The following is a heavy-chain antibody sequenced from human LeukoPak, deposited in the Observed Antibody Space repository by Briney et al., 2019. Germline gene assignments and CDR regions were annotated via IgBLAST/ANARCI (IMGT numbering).Heavy chain of an antibody. J-gene: IGHJ4*02. CDR1: GYTFTSYG. CDR3: ARDTSVHGSYYYGSGSLHDY. CDR2: ISAYNGNT. V-gene: IGHV1-18*01. Sequence: GAXVKVSCKASGYTFTSYGISWVRQAPGQGLEWMGWISAYNGNTNYAQKLQGRVTMTTDTSTSTAYMEMRSLRGDETAVYYCARDTSVHGSYYYGSGSLHDYWGQGTLVTVSS. D-gene: IGHD3-10*01.